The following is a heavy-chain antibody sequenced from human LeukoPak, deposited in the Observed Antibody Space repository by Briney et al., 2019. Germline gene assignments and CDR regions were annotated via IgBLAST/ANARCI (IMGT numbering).Heavy chain of an antibody. V-gene: IGHV4-4*07. D-gene: IGHD3-22*01. CDR2: IYTSGST. Sequence: SETLSLTCSVSGGPISSFYCNWMRQPAGKGLEWIGRIYTSGSTNYNPSLKSRVTISVDTSKNQFSLKLSSVTAADTAVYYCAGTYYYDSSGYYYNDYWGQGTLVTVSS. CDR3: AGTYYYDSSGYYYNDY. J-gene: IGHJ4*02. CDR1: GGPISSFY.